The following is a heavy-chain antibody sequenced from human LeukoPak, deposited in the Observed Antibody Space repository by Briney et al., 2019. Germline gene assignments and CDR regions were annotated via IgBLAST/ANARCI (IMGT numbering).Heavy chain of an antibody. CDR2: IYHSGST. CDR3: ARDSTYSSSSHNWFDP. D-gene: IGHD6-6*01. Sequence: SETLSLTCAVSGGSISSSNWWSWVRQPPGKGLEWIGEIYHSGSTNYNPSLKSRVTISVDKSKNQFSLKLSSVTAADTAVYYCARDSTYSSSSHNWFDPWGQGTLVSVSS. J-gene: IGHJ5*02. CDR1: GGSISSSNW. V-gene: IGHV4-4*02.